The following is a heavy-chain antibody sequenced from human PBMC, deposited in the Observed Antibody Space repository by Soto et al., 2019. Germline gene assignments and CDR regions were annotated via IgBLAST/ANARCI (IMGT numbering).Heavy chain of an antibody. D-gene: IGHD4-17*01. CDR1: GGSISSSSYY. V-gene: IGHV4-39*01. Sequence: QLQLQESGPGLVKPSETLSLTCTVSGGSISSSSYYWGWIRQPPGKGLEWIGSIYYSGSTYYNPSLKSRVTISVDTSKNQFSLKLSSVTAADTAVYYCARLSGSMTTFFDYMDVWGKGTTVTVSS. CDR3: ARLSGSMTTFFDYMDV. J-gene: IGHJ6*03. CDR2: IYYSGST.